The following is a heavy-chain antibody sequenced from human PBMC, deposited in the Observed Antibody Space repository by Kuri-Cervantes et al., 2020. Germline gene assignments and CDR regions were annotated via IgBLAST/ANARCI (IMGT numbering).Heavy chain of an antibody. J-gene: IGHJ4*02. CDR3: ARHPPYSSPAQGAYDY. D-gene: IGHD6-13*01. V-gene: IGHV4-39*01. CDR2: IYYSGST. Sequence: SETLSLTYTVSGGSISSSSYYWGWIRQPPGKGLEWIGSIYYSGSTYYNPSLKSRVTISVDTSKNQFSLKLSSVTAADTAVYYCARHPPYSSPAQGAYDYWGQGTLVTVSS. CDR1: GGSISSSSYY.